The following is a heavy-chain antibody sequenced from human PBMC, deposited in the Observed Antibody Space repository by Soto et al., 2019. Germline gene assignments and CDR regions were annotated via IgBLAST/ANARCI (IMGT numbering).Heavy chain of an antibody. CDR1: GFSLSDNY. D-gene: IGHD2-8*01. J-gene: IGHJ4*02. V-gene: IGHV3-66*01. CDR3: ARVQDYGTGVGFVP. Sequence: EVQLVESGGGLVQPGGSLRLSCAASGFSLSDNYMSWGRQAPGKGLEGMSVIYSSGDTYYADSVKGRLTISIDNSRNTLYLQVNGRRVEDTSIYVCARVQDYGTGVGFVPWGKRILVTVSS. CDR2: IYSSGDT.